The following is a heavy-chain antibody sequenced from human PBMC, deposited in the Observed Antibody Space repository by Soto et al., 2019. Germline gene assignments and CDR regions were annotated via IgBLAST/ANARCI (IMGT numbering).Heavy chain of an antibody. CDR2: IYHIGSP. Sequence: SETLSLTCTVSGRPVSSGGYYWTWIRQFPGKGLEWIGYIYHIGSPPYNPSLKSRLSMSLDASKNQFSLNLTSVTAADTAIYYCVRDRALDSSGHWFDSWGQGTLFTVSS. CDR3: VRDRALDSSGHWFDS. V-gene: IGHV4-31*03. D-gene: IGHD6-19*01. J-gene: IGHJ5*01. CDR1: GRPVSSGGYY.